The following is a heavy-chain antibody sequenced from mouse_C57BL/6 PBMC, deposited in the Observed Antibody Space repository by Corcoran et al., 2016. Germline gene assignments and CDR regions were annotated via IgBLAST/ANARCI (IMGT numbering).Heavy chain of an antibody. V-gene: IGHV1-26*01. CDR1: GYTFTDYY. J-gene: IGHJ2*01. CDR3: AKIYYVFDY. CDR2: INPNNGGT. D-gene: IGHD2-1*01. Sequence: EVQLQQSGPELVKPGASVKISCKASGYTFTDYYMNWVKQSHGKSLEWIGDINPNNGGTSYNQKFKGKATLTVDKSSSTAYMELRSLTSEDSAVYYCAKIYYVFDYWGQGTTLTVSS.